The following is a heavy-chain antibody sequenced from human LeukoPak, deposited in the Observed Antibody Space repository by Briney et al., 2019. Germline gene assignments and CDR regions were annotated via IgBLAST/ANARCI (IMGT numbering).Heavy chain of an antibody. V-gene: IGHV3-23*01. J-gene: IGHJ4*02. CDR1: GFSFSTQA. Sequence: GGSLRLFCAASGFSFSTQAMGWVRQAPGKGLEWVSAISGFCGSQYHSDSVKGPFTISRDNSKNTLYLQSNSLRAEDTAVYYCAKDRCLYYGSGTYCPFDSWGQGTLVTVSS. D-gene: IGHD3-10*01. CDR3: AKDRCLYYGSGTYCPFDS. CDR2: ISGFCGSQ.